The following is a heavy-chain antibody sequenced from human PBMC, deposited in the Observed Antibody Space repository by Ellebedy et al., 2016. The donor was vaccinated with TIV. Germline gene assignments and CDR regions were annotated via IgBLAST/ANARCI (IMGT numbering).Heavy chain of an antibody. CDR3: ARDWKGHPFYDFWTGYLDY. V-gene: IGHV3-33*01. D-gene: IGHD3-3*01. CDR1: GFTSSSFG. Sequence: GGSLRLXXTASGFTSSSFGMHWIRQAPGKGLEWVALVWYDGSNKYYIESVKGRFTISRDNSQNTVYLEMNSLRAEDTAVYYCARDWKGHPFYDFWTGYLDYWGQGALVTVSS. J-gene: IGHJ4*02. CDR2: VWYDGSNK.